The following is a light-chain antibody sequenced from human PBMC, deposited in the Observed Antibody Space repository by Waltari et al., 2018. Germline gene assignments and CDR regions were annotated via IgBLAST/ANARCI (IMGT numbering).Light chain of an antibody. V-gene: IGLV3-25*02. J-gene: IGLJ1*01. Sequence: SYELTQPPSVSVSPGQTASITCSGDALPKQYAYWYQQKPGQAPVLVIYKDSERPSGIPERFSGSSSGTTVTLTISGVQAEDEADYYCQSADSSGTPWVFGTGTKVTVL. CDR1: ALPKQY. CDR3: QSADSSGTPWV. CDR2: KDS.